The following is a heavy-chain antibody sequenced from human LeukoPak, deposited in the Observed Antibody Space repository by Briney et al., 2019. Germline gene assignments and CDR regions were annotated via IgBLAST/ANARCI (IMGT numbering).Heavy chain of an antibody. CDR2: IYSGGST. CDR3: ARHGSTVVTPFAFDI. CDR1: GFTVISNY. J-gene: IGHJ3*02. Sequence: GGSLRLSCAASGFTVISNYMSWVRQAPGKGLEWGSVIYSGGSTYYADSVKGRFTISRDNSKNTLYLQMNSLRAEDTAVYYCARHGSTVVTPFAFDIWGQGTMVTVSS. V-gene: IGHV3-53*01. D-gene: IGHD4-23*01.